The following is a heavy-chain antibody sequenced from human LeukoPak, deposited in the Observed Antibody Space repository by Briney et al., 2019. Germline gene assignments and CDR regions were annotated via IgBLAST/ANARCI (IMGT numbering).Heavy chain of an antibody. D-gene: IGHD3-3*01. J-gene: IGHJ2*01. V-gene: IGHV4-39*01. Sequence: SETLSLTCTVSGGSISSSSYYWGWIRQPPGKGLEWIGSIYYSGSTYYNPSLKSRVTISVDTSKNQFSLKLSSVTAADTAVYYCARLPGFWSGYVYWYFDLWGRGTLVTVSP. CDR2: IYYSGST. CDR1: GGSISSSSYY. CDR3: ARLPGFWSGYVYWYFDL.